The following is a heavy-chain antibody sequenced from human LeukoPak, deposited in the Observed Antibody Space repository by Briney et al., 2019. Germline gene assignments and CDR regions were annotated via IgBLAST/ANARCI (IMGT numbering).Heavy chain of an antibody. CDR2: VYPNGGGT. D-gene: IGHD7-27*01. Sequence: GASVKVSCKASGYTFTAYHIHWVRQAPGQGPEWMGWVYPNGGGTIYAQKFQGRVTMTRDTSINTAYMELSRLTSDDTAMYYCARDFGDLLGFIDYWGQGTLVTVSS. CDR1: GYTFTAYH. V-gene: IGHV1-2*02. J-gene: IGHJ4*02. CDR3: ARDFGDLLGFIDY.